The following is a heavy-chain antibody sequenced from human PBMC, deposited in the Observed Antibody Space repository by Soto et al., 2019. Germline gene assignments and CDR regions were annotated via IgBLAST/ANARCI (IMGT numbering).Heavy chain of an antibody. J-gene: IGHJ4*02. D-gene: IGHD2-21*02. V-gene: IGHV3-23*01. Sequence: EVQLLESGGGLVQPGESLRLSCAVSGFIFSNYYMRWVRQAPGKGPEWVSGVNESGGSTYYADSVKGRVTISRDNSKDTLYLQMNSLGAEAPSIYYCAIVTQNASTRRAYWGQGTLVTVSS. CDR3: AIVTQNASTRRAY. CDR1: GFIFSNYY. CDR2: VNESGGST.